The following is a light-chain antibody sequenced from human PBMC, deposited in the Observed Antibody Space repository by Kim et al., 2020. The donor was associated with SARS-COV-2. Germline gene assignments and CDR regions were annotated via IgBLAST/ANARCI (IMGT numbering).Light chain of an antibody. Sequence: GQSVTISCTGTSNDVGVYNSVSWYQQHPGKAPKVMIYDVPKRPSGVPDRFSGSKSGNTASLTISGLQAEDEADYYCCSFAGTYTFVFGTGTKVTVL. CDR3: CSFAGTYTFV. CDR1: SNDVGVYNS. V-gene: IGLV2-11*03. J-gene: IGLJ1*01. CDR2: DVP.